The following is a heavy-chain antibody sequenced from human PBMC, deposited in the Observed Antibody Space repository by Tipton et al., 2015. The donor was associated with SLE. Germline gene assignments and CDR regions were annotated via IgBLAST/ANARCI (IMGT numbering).Heavy chain of an antibody. CDR2: NDSSGRT. CDR1: GGYISSYY. Sequence: TLSLTCTVSGGYISSYYWNWIRQPAGKGLEWLGRNDSSGRTLYSPSLNHRLTMSVDTSKNQFSLKLNSVTAADTAVYYCARLGHYDSGGPIRGVLDLWGQGTRVTVSS. V-gene: IGHV4-4*07. J-gene: IGHJ3*01. CDR3: ARLGHYDSGGPIRGVLDL. D-gene: IGHD3-22*01.